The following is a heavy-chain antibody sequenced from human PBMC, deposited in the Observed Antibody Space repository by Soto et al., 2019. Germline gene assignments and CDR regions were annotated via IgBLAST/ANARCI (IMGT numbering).Heavy chain of an antibody. CDR3: ARVSGVRFLECVSRQGYFDY. CDR2: IYYSGST. Sequence: QVQLQESGPGLVKPSQTLSLTCTVSGGSISSGDYYWRWIRQPPGKGLEWIGYIYYSGSTYYNPSLKSTVTKSVDTSKNQFSLKLSSVTAADTAVYYWARVSGVRFLECVSRQGYFDYWGQGTLVTVSS. V-gene: IGHV4-30-4*01. J-gene: IGHJ4*02. CDR1: GGSISSGDYY. D-gene: IGHD3-3*01.